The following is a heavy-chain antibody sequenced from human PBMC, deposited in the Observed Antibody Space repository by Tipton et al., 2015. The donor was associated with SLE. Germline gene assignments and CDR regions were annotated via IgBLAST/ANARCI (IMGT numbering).Heavy chain of an antibody. CDR3: AKELTKYGGNSGILDY. CDR1: GFTFSSYG. V-gene: IGHV3-30*18. J-gene: IGHJ4*02. Sequence: SLRLSCAASGFTFSSYGMHWVRQAPGRGLEWVAVISYDGSNKYYADSVKGRFTISRDNSKNTLYLQMNSLRAEDTAAYYCAKELTKYGGNSGILDYWGQGTLVTVSS. CDR2: ISYDGSNK. D-gene: IGHD4-23*01.